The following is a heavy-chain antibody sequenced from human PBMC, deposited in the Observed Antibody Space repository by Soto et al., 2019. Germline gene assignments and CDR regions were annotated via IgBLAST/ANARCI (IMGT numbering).Heavy chain of an antibody. J-gene: IGHJ3*02. CDR2: IWYDGSNK. CDR1: GFTFSSYG. Sequence: GGSLRLSCAASGFTFSSYGMHWVRQAPGKGLEWVAVIWYDGSNKYYADSVKGRFTISRDNSKNTLYLQMNSLRAEDTAVYYCARAEYQLLQNAFDIWGQGTMVTVSS. V-gene: IGHV3-33*01. D-gene: IGHD2-2*01. CDR3: ARAEYQLLQNAFDI.